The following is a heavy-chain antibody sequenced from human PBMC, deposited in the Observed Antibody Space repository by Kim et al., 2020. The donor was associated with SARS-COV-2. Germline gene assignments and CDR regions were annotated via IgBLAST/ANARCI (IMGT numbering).Heavy chain of an antibody. CDR2: INPNSGGT. J-gene: IGHJ4*02. CDR1: GYTFTGYY. D-gene: IGHD5-12*01. CDR3: ARAPFRLRPQFDY. Sequence: ASVKVSCKASGYTFTGYYMHWVRQAPGQGLEWMGWINPNSGGTNYAQKFQGRVTMTRDTSISTAYMELSRLRSDDTAVYYCARAPFRLRPQFDYWGQGTLVTVSS. V-gene: IGHV1-2*02.